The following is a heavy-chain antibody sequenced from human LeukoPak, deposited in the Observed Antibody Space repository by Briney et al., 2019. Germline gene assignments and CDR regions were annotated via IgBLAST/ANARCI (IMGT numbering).Heavy chain of an antibody. D-gene: IGHD1-26*01. V-gene: IGHV4-59*01. Sequence: PSETLSLTCTVSGVSTSAYYWSWIRQPPGKGLEWVGYTYSGGNANYNPSLKTGVTISIDTYETQFLLRLTAVTAADTPVDFCAHSQRGGGSYLNPFAVWLQGTLV. CDR2: TYSGGNA. CDR3: AHSQRGGGSYLNPFAV. CDR1: GVSTSAYY. J-gene: IGHJ3*01.